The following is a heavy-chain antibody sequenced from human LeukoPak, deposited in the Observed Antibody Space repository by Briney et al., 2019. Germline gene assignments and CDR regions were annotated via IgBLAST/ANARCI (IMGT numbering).Heavy chain of an antibody. D-gene: IGHD3-3*01. CDR2: IYTSGST. CDR3: ARGPIRDFWSGYYPQEYYYGVDV. V-gene: IGHV4-4*07. CDR1: GGSISSYY. J-gene: IGHJ6*02. Sequence: SETLSLTCTVSGGSISSYYWSWIRQPAGKGLEWIGRIYTSGSTNYNPSLKSRVTMSVDTSKNQFSLKLSSVTAADTAVYYCARGPIRDFWSGYYPQEYYYGVDVWGQGTTVTVSS.